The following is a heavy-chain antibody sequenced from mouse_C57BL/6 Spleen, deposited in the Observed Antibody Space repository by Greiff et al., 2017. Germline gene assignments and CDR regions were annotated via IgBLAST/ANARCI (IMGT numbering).Heavy chain of an antibody. CDR3: ARHQGYYGPYYFDY. J-gene: IGHJ2*01. CDR1: GFTFSSYG. V-gene: IGHV5-6*01. CDR2: ISSGGSYT. D-gene: IGHD1-1*01. Sequence: DVQLVESGGDLVKPGGSLKLSCAASGFTFSSYGMSWVRQTPDKRLEWVATISSGGSYTYYPDSVKGRFTISRDNAKNTLYLQMSSLKSEDTAMYYCARHQGYYGPYYFDYWGQGTTLTVSS.